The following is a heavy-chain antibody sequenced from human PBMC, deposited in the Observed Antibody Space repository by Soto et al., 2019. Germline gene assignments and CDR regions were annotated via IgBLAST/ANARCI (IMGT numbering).Heavy chain of an antibody. V-gene: IGHV4-34*01. CDR3: ARRAGYFDL. J-gene: IGHJ2*01. CDR1: GGSFSGYY. Sequence: QVQLQQWGAGLLKPSETLSLTCAVYGGSFSGYYWSWIRQPPGKGLEWMGEINHSGSTNYNPSLKSRVTISVDTSKNQFSLKLSSVAAADTAVYYCARRAGYFDLWGRGTLVTVSS. CDR2: INHSGST.